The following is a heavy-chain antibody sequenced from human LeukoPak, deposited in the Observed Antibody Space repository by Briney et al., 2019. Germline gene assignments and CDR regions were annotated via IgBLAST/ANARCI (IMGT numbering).Heavy chain of an antibody. J-gene: IGHJ4*02. Sequence: PGGSLRLSCAASGFTFDDYGIHWVRQAPGKGLEWVSGISWNSGSIDYADSVKGRFTISRDNAKNSLYLQMNSLRAEDTAFYYCAKAEGFFGGYYDHWGQGTLVTVSS. D-gene: IGHD4-23*01. CDR1: GFTFDDYG. V-gene: IGHV3-9*01. CDR3: AKAEGFFGGYYDH. CDR2: ISWNSGSI.